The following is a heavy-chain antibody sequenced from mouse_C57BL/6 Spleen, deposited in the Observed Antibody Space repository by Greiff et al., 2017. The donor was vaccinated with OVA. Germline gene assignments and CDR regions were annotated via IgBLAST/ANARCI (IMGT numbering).Heavy chain of an antibody. D-gene: IGHD4-1*01. CDR2: ISNGGGST. Sequence: EVKVVESGGGLVQPGGSLKLSCAASGFTFSDYYMYWVRQTPEKRLEWVAYISNGGGSTYYPDTVKGRFTISRDNAKNTLYLQMSRLKSEDTAMYYCARRVTGPDAMDYWGQGTSVTVSS. V-gene: IGHV5-12*01. CDR3: ARRVTGPDAMDY. J-gene: IGHJ4*01. CDR1: GFTFSDYY.